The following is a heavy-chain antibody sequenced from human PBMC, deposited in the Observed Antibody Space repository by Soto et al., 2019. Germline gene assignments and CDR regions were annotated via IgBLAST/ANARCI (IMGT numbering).Heavy chain of an antibody. Sequence: QVQLQESGPGLVKPSETLSLTCTVSGGSISSYYWSWIRQPPGKGLEWIGYIYYSGSTNYNPSLKSRVTISVDTSKNQFSLKLSSVTAADTAVYYCARLGGDFPPHYYYYMDVWGKGTTVTVSS. CDR1: GGSISSYY. CDR3: ARLGGDFPPHYYYYMDV. D-gene: IGHD3-3*01. V-gene: IGHV4-59*08. CDR2: IYYSGST. J-gene: IGHJ6*03.